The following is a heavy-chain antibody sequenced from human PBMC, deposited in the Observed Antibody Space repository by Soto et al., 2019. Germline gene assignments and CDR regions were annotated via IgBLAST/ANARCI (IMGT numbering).Heavy chain of an antibody. CDR1: GFTFSSYD. CDR2: IGTAGDT. D-gene: IGHD4-4*01. J-gene: IGHJ5*02. Sequence: GGSLRLSCAASGFTFSSYDMHWVRQATGKGLEWVSAIGTAGDTYYPGSVKGRFTISRENAKNSLYLQMNSLRAGDTAVYYCARGVPTTVTLEFDPWGHGTLVTVSS. CDR3: ARGVPTTVTLEFDP. V-gene: IGHV3-13*04.